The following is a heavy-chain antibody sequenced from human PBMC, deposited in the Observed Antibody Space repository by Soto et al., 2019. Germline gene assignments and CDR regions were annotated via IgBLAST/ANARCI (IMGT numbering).Heavy chain of an antibody. Sequence: ASVKVSCKAAGHSFTVYCMHWEHQAPGQEHERMGWFNPNMGGTNYAQNFQGSVTRTRYTSISAAYMVLCMLRSDDTAADYCARGRFGGMGVWG. J-gene: IGHJ6*02. CDR3: ARGRFGGMGV. CDR1: GHSFTVYC. CDR2: FNPNMGGT. D-gene: IGHD3-10*01. V-gene: IGHV1-2*02.